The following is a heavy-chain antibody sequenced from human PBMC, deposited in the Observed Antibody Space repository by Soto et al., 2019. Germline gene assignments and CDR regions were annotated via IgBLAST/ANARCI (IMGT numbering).Heavy chain of an antibody. J-gene: IGHJ4*02. D-gene: IGHD6-6*01. Sequence: GGSLRLSCAASGFTFSSYAMHWVRQAPGKGLEYVSAISSNGGSTYYADSVKGRFTISRDNSKNTLYLQMGSLRAEDMAVYYCARGSIAAYYFDYWGQGTLVTVSS. CDR2: ISSNGGST. CDR1: GFTFSSYA. CDR3: ARGSIAAYYFDY. V-gene: IGHV3-64*02.